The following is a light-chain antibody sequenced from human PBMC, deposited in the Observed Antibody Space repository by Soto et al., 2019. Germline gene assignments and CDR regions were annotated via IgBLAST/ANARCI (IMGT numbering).Light chain of an antibody. CDR3: LRHRSYPLT. CDR2: AAS. J-gene: IGKJ4*01. V-gene: IGKV1-17*03. Sequence: DIQMTQSPSAMSASVGDRVTITSRASQGIDNYLAWFQQKPGRVPQRLIYAASTLQSGVPSRFSGSGSGTEFTLTISSLQPEDFATYYCLRHRSYPLTFGGGTKVDIK. CDR1: QGIDNY.